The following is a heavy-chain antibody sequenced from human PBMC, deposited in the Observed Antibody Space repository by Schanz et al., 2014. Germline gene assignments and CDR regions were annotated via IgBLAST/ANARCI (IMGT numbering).Heavy chain of an antibody. D-gene: IGHD5-18*01. V-gene: IGHV1-2*04. J-gene: IGHJ6*02. CDR3: ARGPSQGYSYGHNIGAYYYGMDV. CDR2: INPNSGTT. CDR1: GYTFTTYG. Sequence: QVQLVQSGSEVKKPGASVKVSCKASGYTFTTYGISWVRQAPGQGLEWMGWINPNSGTTNYAQKFQGWVTMTRDTSISTAYMELSRLKSDDTAVYYCARGPSQGYSYGHNIGAYYYGMDVWGQGTTVTVSS.